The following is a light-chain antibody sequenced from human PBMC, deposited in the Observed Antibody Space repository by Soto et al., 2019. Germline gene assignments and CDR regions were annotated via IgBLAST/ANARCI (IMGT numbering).Light chain of an antibody. CDR1: SSDVGAYNY. J-gene: IGLJ2*01. Sequence: QSALTQPASVSGSPGQSITISCTGTSSDVGAYNYVSWYQQHPGKAPKLVIYDVSIRPSGVSNRFSGSKSGNTASLTISGLQAEDEADYYCSSYTTSTTVVFGGGTKVTVL. CDR2: DVS. CDR3: SSYTTSTTVV. V-gene: IGLV2-14*01.